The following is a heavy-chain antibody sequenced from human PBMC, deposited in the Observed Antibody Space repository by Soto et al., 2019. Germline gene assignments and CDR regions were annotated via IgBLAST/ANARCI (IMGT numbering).Heavy chain of an antibody. J-gene: IGHJ4*02. V-gene: IGHV1-69*04. CDR1: GGTFSSVT. CDR2: ISPFLDMA. CDR3: ARDRPEYYFDY. Sequence: SSVKGSCKASGGTFSSVTISWVRQAPGQGLEWMGRISPFLDMANYAQTLQGRVTITADKATSTAYMELSSLRSEDTAVYYCARDRPEYYFDYWGQGALVTVSS.